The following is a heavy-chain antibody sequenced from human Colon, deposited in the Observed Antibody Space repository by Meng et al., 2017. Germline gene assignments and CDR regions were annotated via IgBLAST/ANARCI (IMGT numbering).Heavy chain of an antibody. D-gene: IGHD3-9*01. CDR2: IYHTGST. J-gene: IGHJ4*02. CDR3: GRGLTGYHAHTDY. CDR1: GASINSYY. V-gene: IGHV4-59*12. Sequence: VRLPDSGPGLVSTLVPLSPTWHVSGASINSYYWSWIRQPPGKGLEWIGYIYHTGSTNYNPSLQSRVTISADSSKNQVSLNLNSVTAADTAVYYCGRGLTGYHAHTDYWGQGTLVTVSS.